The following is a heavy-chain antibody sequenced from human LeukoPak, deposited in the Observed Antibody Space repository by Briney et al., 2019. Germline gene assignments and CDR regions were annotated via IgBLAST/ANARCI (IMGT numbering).Heavy chain of an antibody. D-gene: IGHD6-19*01. CDR3: ARVSGIAVADY. J-gene: IGHJ4*02. V-gene: IGHV3-21*01. CDR1: GFTFSSYN. CDR2: ISSSSSYI. Sequence: EPGGSLRLSCAASGFTFSSYNRNWVRQAPGKGLEWVSSISSSSSYIYYADSVKGRFTISRDNAKNSLYLQMNSLRAEDTAVYYCARVSGIAVADYWGQGTLVTVSS.